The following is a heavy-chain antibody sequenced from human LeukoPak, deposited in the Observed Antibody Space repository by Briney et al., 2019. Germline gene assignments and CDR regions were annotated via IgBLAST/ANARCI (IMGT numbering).Heavy chain of an antibody. CDR3: ARHRAYYYDSSGFDY. Sequence: SETLSLTYTVSDGSISSSSYYWGWIRQPPGKGLEWIGSIYYSGSTYYNPSLKSRVTISVDTSKNQFSLKLSSVTAADTAVYYCARHRAYYYDSSGFDYWGQGTLVTVSS. CDR1: DGSISSSSYY. V-gene: IGHV4-39*01. J-gene: IGHJ4*02. D-gene: IGHD3-22*01. CDR2: IYYSGST.